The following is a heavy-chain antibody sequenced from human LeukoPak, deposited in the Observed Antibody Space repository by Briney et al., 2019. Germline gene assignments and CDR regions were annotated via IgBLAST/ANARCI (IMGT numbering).Heavy chain of an antibody. CDR2: ISWNSGSM. CDR1: GFTFDDYA. V-gene: IGHV3-9*01. Sequence: GGSLRLSCAASGFTFDDYAMHWVRQAPGKGLEWVSGISWNSGSMGYADPVKGRFTISRDNAKNSLYLQMNSLRAEDTALYYCAKDNYYDSSGYYDYWGQGTLVTVSS. J-gene: IGHJ4*02. CDR3: AKDNYYDSSGYYDY. D-gene: IGHD3-22*01.